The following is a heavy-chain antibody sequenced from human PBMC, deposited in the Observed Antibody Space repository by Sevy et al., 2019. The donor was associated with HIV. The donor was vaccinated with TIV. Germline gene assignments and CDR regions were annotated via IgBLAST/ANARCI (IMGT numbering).Heavy chain of an antibody. CDR3: ARDVVRQKGNWFDP. D-gene: IGHD6-6*01. V-gene: IGHV4-4*07. Sequence: SETLSLTCTVSGGSISSYYWSWIRQPAGKGLEWIGRIYTSGSTSYNPSLKSRVTMSVDTYKNQFSLKLSSVTAADTAVYYCARDVVRQKGNWFDPWGQGTLVTVSS. CDR1: GGSISSYY. CDR2: IYTSGST. J-gene: IGHJ5*02.